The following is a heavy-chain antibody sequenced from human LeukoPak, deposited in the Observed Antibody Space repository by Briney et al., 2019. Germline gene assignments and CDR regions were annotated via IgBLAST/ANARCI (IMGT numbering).Heavy chain of an antibody. Sequence: ASVTVSCTASGYTFTSYYMHWVRQAPGQGLEWMGIINPSGGSTSYAQKFQGRVTMTRDRSTTTAYMELRSLRSDDTAVYFCAREDPGGSFDYWGQGTLVTVSS. CDR3: AREDPGGSFDY. CDR2: INPSGGST. J-gene: IGHJ4*02. CDR1: GYTFTSYY. D-gene: IGHD1-26*01. V-gene: IGHV1-46*01.